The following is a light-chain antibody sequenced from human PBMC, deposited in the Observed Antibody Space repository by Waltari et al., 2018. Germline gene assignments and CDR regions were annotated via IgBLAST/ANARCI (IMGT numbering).Light chain of an antibody. J-gene: IGKJ2*01. CDR3: QQANSFPYT. CDR1: QGISRW. Sequence: QMTQSPSSLSASVGDRVTITCRASQGISRWLAWYQQKPGKAPNLLMYAASSLQSGVPSRFSGSGSVTDFTLTISSLQPEDSAIYYCQQANSFPYTFGQGTKVEIK. V-gene: IGKV1-12*01. CDR2: AAS.